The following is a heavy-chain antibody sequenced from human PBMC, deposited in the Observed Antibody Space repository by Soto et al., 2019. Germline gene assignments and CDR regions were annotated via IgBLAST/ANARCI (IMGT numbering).Heavy chain of an antibody. J-gene: IGHJ4*02. Sequence: KPSETLSLTCAVYGGSFSVYYWNWIRQPPGKGLEWIGEINQSGSTRYNPSLKSRVSISIDTSKNQFSLKLDSVTAADTAVYYCARWGYCDRTSCFDSWGQGTLVTVSS. CDR1: GGSFSVYY. V-gene: IGHV4-34*01. D-gene: IGHD2-2*01. CDR3: ARWGYCDRTSCFDS. CDR2: INQSGST.